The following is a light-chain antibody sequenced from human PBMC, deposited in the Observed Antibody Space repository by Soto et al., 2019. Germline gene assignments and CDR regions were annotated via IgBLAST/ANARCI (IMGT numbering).Light chain of an antibody. J-gene: IGKJ1*01. Sequence: IQMTQSPSTLSASVEDRVTITCRASQSISSWLAWYQQKPGKAPKLLIYKASSLESGVPSRFSGSGSGTEFTLTISSLQPDDFATYYCQQYNSYSTFGQGTKVDIK. CDR3: QQYNSYST. CDR2: KAS. V-gene: IGKV1-5*03. CDR1: QSISSW.